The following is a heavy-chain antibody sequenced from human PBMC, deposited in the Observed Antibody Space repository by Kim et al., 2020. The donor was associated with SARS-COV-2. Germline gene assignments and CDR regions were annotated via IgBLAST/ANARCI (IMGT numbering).Heavy chain of an antibody. V-gene: IGHV6-1*01. Sequence: VSVKSRITINPDTSKNQFSLQLNSVTPEDTAVYYCARGTEGYYYYGMDVWGQGTTVTVSS. J-gene: IGHJ6*02. D-gene: IGHD2-21*02. CDR3: ARGTEGYYYYGMDV.